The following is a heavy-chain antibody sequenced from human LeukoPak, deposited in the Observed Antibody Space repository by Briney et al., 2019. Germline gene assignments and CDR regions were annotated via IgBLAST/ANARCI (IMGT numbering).Heavy chain of an antibody. CDR3: ARGGGCTTTSFDFDW. J-gene: IGHJ4*02. CDR2: IHHSGTT. V-gene: IGHV4-59*02. D-gene: IGHD2-8*01. CDR1: GDSVSRYF. Sequence: SETLSLTCTVSGDSVSRYFWNWIRQPPGKGLEWIGYIHHSGTTNYNPSLKSRVAISVDTSKNQFSLKLSSVTAADTAVYFCARGGGCTTTSFDFDWWGQGTQVPLSS.